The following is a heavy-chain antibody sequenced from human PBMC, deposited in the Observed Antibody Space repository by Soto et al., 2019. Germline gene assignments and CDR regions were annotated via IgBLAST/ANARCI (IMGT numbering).Heavy chain of an antibody. Sequence: QVQLVQSGAEVKKPGASVKVSCKASGYTFTTPGISWVRQVPGQGLEWMGWVRGDNGHTNYAQSLQGRVTMTTDTSRNTAYRGLRSLRSDDTAVYYFARDLGYCRSGTCYREWFDPWGQGTLVTVSS. CDR2: VRGDNGHT. J-gene: IGHJ5*02. D-gene: IGHD2-15*01. CDR1: GYTFTTPG. CDR3: ARDLGYCRSGTCYREWFDP. V-gene: IGHV1-18*01.